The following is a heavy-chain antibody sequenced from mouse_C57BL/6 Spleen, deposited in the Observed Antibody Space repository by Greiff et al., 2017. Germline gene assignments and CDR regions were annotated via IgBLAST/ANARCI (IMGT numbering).Heavy chain of an antibody. CDR1: GYTFTSYW. CDR2: IDPSDSYT. D-gene: IGHD1-1*01. CDR3: ARKGIFATTVVAPDY. J-gene: IGHJ2*01. Sequence: QVQLKESGAELVMPGASVKLSCKASGYTFTSYWMHWVKQRPGQGLEWIGEIDPSDSYTNYNQKFKGKSTLTVDKSSSTAYMQLSILTSEAAAVYYCARKGIFATTVVAPDYWGQGSTLTVSS. V-gene: IGHV1-69*01.